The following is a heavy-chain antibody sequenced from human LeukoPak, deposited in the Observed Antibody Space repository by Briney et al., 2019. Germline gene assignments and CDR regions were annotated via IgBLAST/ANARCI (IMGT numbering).Heavy chain of an antibody. V-gene: IGHV3-7*03. CDR1: GFTFTDYW. J-gene: IGHJ4*02. Sequence: GGSLRLSCEVSGFTFTDYWMNWVRQAPGKGPEWVASIRQDGSEKTYVDSVKGRFTISRDKTKNSLSLQLNGLRAEDTAVYYCAKAPPYLSGSYYIIDYWGQGTLVTVSS. CDR2: IRQDGSEK. D-gene: IGHD3-10*01. CDR3: AKAPPYLSGSYYIIDY.